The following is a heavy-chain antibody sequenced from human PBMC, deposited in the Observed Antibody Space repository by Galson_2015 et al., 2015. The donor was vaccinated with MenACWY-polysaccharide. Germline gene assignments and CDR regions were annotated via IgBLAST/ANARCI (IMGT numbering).Heavy chain of an antibody. V-gene: IGHV3-23*01. D-gene: IGHD4-17*01. CDR2: ISGSGAST. CDR3: ANPGLSTGRSSDVDY. J-gene: IGHJ4*02. CDR1: GFTFHAYT. Sequence: SLRLVCAASGFTFHAYTMSWVRQAPGKGLEWVSAISGSGASTYYADSVKGRFTISRDNSKNTLYLQMSSLSTEDTAVYYCANPGLSTGRSSDVDYWGQGTLVTVSS.